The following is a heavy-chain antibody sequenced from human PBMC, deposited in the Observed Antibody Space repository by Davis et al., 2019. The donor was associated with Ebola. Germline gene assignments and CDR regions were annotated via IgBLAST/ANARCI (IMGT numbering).Heavy chain of an antibody. CDR1: GFTFSSYS. CDR3: ARDREWELLLVYYYGMDV. V-gene: IGHV3-48*02. CDR2: ISSSSSTI. D-gene: IGHD1-26*01. J-gene: IGHJ6*02. Sequence: GESLKISCAASGFTFSSYSMNWVRQAPGKGLEWVSYISSSSSTIYYADSVKGRFTISRDNAKNSLYLQMNSLRDEDTAVYYCARDREWELLLVYYYGMDVWGQGTTVTVSS.